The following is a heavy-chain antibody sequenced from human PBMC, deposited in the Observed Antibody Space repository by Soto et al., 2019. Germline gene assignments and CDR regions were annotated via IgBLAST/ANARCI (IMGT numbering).Heavy chain of an antibody. D-gene: IGHD2-2*01. CDR3: ARWRAGYVKYFDY. Sequence: TSETLSLTCTVSGGSISSGGYYWSWIRQHPGKGLEWIGYIYYSGSTYYNPSLKSRVTISVDTSKNQFSLKLSSVTAADTAVYYCARWRAGYVKYFDYWGQGTLVTVSS. V-gene: IGHV4-31*03. CDR1: GGSISSGGYY. J-gene: IGHJ4*02. CDR2: IYYSGST.